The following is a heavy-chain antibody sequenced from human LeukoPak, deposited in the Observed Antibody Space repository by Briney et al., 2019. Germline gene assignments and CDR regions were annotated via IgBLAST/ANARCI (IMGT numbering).Heavy chain of an antibody. CDR1: GYSISSGYY. Sequence: PSETLSLTCTVSGYSISSGYYWGWIRQPPRKGLEWIGTIYHSGSTYYNPSLRSRVTITVGTSKNQSSLKLSSVTAADTGVYYCARDRSGYSYGLVGAPPNWFDPWGQGTLVTVSS. CDR2: IYHSGST. CDR3: ARDRSGYSYGLVGAPPNWFDP. D-gene: IGHD5-18*01. J-gene: IGHJ5*02. V-gene: IGHV4-38-2*02.